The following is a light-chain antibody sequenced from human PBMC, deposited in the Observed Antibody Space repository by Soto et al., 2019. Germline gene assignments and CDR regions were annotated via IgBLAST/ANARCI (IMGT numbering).Light chain of an antibody. CDR1: QKINNY. CDR3: EQTYSTRVT. CDR2: AAV. J-gene: IGKJ5*01. Sequence: DIQLTQSPSSLSASVGDRVTVTCRTSQKINNYLNWYQQKPGKAPKLLIYAAVSVQSGVQLMFSGTGSGTDFTPSISSLQPEDFATYYCEQTYSTRVTFGQGTRL. V-gene: IGKV1-39*01.